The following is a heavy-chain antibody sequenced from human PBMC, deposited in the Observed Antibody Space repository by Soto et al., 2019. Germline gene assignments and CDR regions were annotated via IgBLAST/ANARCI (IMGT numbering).Heavy chain of an antibody. V-gene: IGHV3-23*01. Sequence: EVQLLESGGGLVQPGGSLRLSCAASGFTFSSYAMSWVRLATGKGLEWFSSIGGSGGTYYADSVKGRFTISRDNSKNMLYLHLNSLRTEDTAIYYCAKGQGWSYYYDSWGQGTLVTVSS. CDR3: AKGQGWSYYYDS. CDR1: GFTFSSYA. CDR2: IGGSGGT. J-gene: IGHJ4*01. D-gene: IGHD2-15*01.